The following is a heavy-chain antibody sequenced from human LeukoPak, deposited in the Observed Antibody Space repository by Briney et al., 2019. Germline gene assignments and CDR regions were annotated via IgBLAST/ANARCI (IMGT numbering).Heavy chain of an antibody. J-gene: IGHJ4*02. D-gene: IGHD3-22*01. CDR3: ARHRLFDTTGYYYDFDY. CDR1: GYAISNGYY. V-gene: IGHV4-38-2*01. CDR2: IYYSGNT. Sequence: SEALSLTCAVSGYAISNGYYWGWIRQPPGKGLEWIGSIYYSGNTYDNPSLKSRVTISLDTSKNQSSLRLSSVTASDMAVYYCARHRLFDTTGYYYDFDYWGQGTLVTVSS.